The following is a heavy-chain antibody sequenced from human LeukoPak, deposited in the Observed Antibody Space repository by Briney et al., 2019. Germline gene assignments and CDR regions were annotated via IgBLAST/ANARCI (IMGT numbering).Heavy chain of an antibody. Sequence: GGSLRLSCEASGFILSSYSMNWVRQAPGKGLEWVSSISSSGSYIFYADSVKGRFTISRGTAKNSLYLQMNSLRAEDTAVYYCARPKTIQLDAMDVWGKGTTVTVSP. V-gene: IGHV3-21*01. D-gene: IGHD5-24*01. J-gene: IGHJ6*04. CDR2: ISSSGSYI. CDR1: GFILSSYS. CDR3: ARPKTIQLDAMDV.